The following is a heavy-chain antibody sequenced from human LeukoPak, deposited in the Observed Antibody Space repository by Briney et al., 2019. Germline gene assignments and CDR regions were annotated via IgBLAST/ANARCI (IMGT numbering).Heavy chain of an antibody. CDR3: ARAITINFDY. CDR1: GGSISSGSYY. V-gene: IGHV4-61*02. J-gene: IGHJ4*02. D-gene: IGHD3-3*01. CDR2: IYTSGST. Sequence: SETLSLTCTVSGGSISSGSYYWSWIRQPAGKGLEWIGRIYTSGSTNYNPSPNSRVTISVDTSKNQFSLKLSSVTAADTAVYYCARAITINFDYWGQGTLVTVSS.